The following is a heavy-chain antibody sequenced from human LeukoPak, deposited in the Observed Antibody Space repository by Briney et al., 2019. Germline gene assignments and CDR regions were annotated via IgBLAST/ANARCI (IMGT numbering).Heavy chain of an antibody. CDR2: VYHSGSI. D-gene: IGHD5-12*01. CDR3: VSSYGGYVLDF. CDR1: GGSISSYS. Sequence: SETLSLTCNVSGGSISSYSWNWIRQSPGEGLEWIGRVYHSGSINYNPSLKGRVTISVDTSKNQFSLRLSSVTAADTAVYYCVSSYGGYVLDFWGQGTLVIVSS. J-gene: IGHJ4*02. V-gene: IGHV4-59*01.